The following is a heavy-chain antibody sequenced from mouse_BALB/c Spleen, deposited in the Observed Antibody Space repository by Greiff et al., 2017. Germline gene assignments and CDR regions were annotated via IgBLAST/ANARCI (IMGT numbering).Heavy chain of an antibody. CDR2: IRNKANGYTT. V-gene: IGHV7-3*02. CDR3: ARDKGYYFDY. Sequence: EVKLEESGGGLVQPGGSLRLSCATSGFTFTDYYMSWVRQPPGKALEWLGFIRNKANGYTTEYSASVKGRFTISRDNSQSILYLQMNTLRAEDSATYYCARDKGYYFDYWGQGTTLTVSS. CDR1: GFTFTDYY. J-gene: IGHJ2*01.